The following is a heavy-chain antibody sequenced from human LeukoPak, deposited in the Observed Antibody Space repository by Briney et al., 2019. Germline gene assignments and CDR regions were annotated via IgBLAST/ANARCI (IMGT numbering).Heavy chain of an antibody. V-gene: IGHV4-59*08. CDR3: ARLLLVGATYYFDY. CDR1: GGTISSYI. D-gene: IGHD1-26*01. J-gene: IGHJ4*02. CDR2: IYYSGST. Sequence: SETQALTRTVSGGTISSYIRSWIRLPPGKGLEWSGYIYYSGSTNYNPSLKSRVTISVDTSKYQFSLKLSSVTAADTTVYYCARLLLVGATYYFDYWGQGTLVTVSS.